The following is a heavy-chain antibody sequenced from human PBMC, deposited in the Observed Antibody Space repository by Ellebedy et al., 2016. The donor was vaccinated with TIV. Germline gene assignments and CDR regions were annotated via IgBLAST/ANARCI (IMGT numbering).Heavy chain of an antibody. J-gene: IGHJ6*02. Sequence: GESLKISCAASGFSFSDYGMHWVRLAPGEGLEWVAFIWYDGTNEYYAESVKGRFTISRDNSKNTLFLQMNSLRAEDSAVYYCAKDMVFGDGKWEIDVWGQGTTVTVSS. CDR3: AKDMVFGDGKWEIDV. CDR2: IWYDGTNE. V-gene: IGHV3-30*02. D-gene: IGHD1-26*01. CDR1: GFSFSDYG.